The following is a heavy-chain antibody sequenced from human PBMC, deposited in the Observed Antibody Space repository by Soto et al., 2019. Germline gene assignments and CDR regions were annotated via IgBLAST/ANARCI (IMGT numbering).Heavy chain of an antibody. CDR1: GGTFSSYA. CDR3: AGPPELTRSYYDYGMDV. D-gene: IGHD1-7*01. J-gene: IGHJ6*02. V-gene: IGHV1-69*12. Sequence: QVQLVQSGAEVKKPGSSVKVSCKASGGTFSSYAISWVRQAPGQGLEWMGGIIPIFGTANYAQKFQGRVTITADDSTSTAYMALSSLRSEDTAVYYCAGPPELTRSYYDYGMDVWGQGTTVTVSS. CDR2: IIPIFGTA.